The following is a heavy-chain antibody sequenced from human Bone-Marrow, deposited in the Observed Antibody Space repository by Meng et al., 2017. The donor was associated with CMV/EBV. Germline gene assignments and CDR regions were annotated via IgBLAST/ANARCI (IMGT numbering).Heavy chain of an antibody. CDR1: GYTFTMYG. J-gene: IGHJ4*02. V-gene: IGHV1-18*01. CDR3: ARDMRGSSTRWIIVYFDY. D-gene: IGHD2-2*01. Sequence: ASVKVSCKASGYTFTMYGFSWVRQAPGQGLEWMGWISGYDGNTNYAQNFQGRVSMTTNTSTNTAYMELRSLRSDDTAVYYCARDMRGSSTRWIIVYFDYWGQGTLVTVSS. CDR2: ISGYDGNT.